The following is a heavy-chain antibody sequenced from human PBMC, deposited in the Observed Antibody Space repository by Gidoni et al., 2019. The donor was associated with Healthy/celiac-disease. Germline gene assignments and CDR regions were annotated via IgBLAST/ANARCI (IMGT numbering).Heavy chain of an antibody. D-gene: IGHD6-13*01. CDR1: GSSLSSGYY. CDR3: ARDTQAAAVNWFDP. V-gene: IGHV4-38-2*02. CDR2: IYHSGTT. J-gene: IGHJ5*02. Sequence: QVQLQESGPGLVKPSDTLSLTCPVSGSSLSSGYYWGWIRQPPGKGREWIGSIYHSGTTYYNPSLKSRVTISVDTSKNQFSLKLSSVTAADTAVYYCARDTQAAAVNWFDPWGQGTLVTVSS.